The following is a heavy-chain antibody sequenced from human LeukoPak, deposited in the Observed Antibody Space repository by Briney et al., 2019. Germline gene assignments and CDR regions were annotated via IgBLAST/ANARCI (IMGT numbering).Heavy chain of an antibody. D-gene: IGHD6-13*01. CDR3: ARGAPGISAADY. V-gene: IGHV3-66*01. CDR2: IHSGGST. Sequence: GGSLRLSCAASGFTVSSNYMSWVRQAPGKGLEWVSIIHSGGSTYYADSVKGRFTISRDNSKNTLYLQMNSLRAEDTAVYYCARGAPGISAADYWGQGTLVTVSS. CDR1: GFTVSSNY. J-gene: IGHJ4*02.